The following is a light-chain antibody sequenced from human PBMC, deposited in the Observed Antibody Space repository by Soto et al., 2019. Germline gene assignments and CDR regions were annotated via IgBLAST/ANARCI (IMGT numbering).Light chain of an antibody. CDR2: KAS. V-gene: IGKV1-5*03. CDR1: QSISGW. CDR3: QQYDTYWT. J-gene: IGKJ1*01. Sequence: DIPMTQSPSTLSASVGDRVIITCRASQSISGWLAWYQQKPGKAPKLLIYKASTLESGVPSRFSGSGSGTEFTLTISSLQPDDFATYYCQQYDTYWTFGQGTKVDIK.